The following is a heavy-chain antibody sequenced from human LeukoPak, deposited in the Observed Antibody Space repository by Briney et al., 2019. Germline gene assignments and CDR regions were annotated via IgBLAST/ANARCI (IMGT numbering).Heavy chain of an antibody. CDR1: GFTFSSYS. CDR2: ISSSSSTI. Sequence: GGSLRLSCAASGFTFSSYSMNWVRQAPGKGLEWVSYISSSSSTIYYADSVKGRFTISRDNAKNSLYLQMNSLRAEDTAVYYCARDWNDFWSGYSLGPFDYWGQGTLVTASS. D-gene: IGHD3-3*01. V-gene: IGHV3-48*01. CDR3: ARDWNDFWSGYSLGPFDY. J-gene: IGHJ4*02.